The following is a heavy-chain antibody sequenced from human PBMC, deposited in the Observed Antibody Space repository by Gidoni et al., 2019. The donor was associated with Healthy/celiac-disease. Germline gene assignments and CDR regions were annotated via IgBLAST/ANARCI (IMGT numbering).Heavy chain of an antibody. J-gene: IGHJ4*02. D-gene: IGHD1-7*01. CDR2: IYHSGST. Sequence: QVQLQESGPGLVKPSGTLSLTCAVSGGSISISNWWSWVRQPPGKGLEWIGEIYHSGSTNYNPSIKRRVTISVDKSKNQFSLKLSSVTAADTAVYYCARAAGTTKRGFDYWGQGTLVTVSS. CDR1: GGSISISNW. V-gene: IGHV4-4*02. CDR3: ARAAGTTKRGFDY.